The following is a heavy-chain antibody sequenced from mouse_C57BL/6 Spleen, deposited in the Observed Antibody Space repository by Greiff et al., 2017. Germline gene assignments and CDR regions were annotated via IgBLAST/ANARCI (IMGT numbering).Heavy chain of an antibody. J-gene: IGHJ2*01. CDR1: GYAFSSYW. D-gene: IGHD2-3*01. V-gene: IGHV1-80*01. CDR2: IYSGDGDT. Sequence: GASVKISCKASGYAFSSYWMNWVKQRPGKGLEWIGQIYSGDGDTNYNGKFKGKATLTADKSSSTAYMQLSSLTSEDSAVYFCARGGFYDGYPLDYWGQGTTLTVSS. CDR3: ARGGFYDGYPLDY.